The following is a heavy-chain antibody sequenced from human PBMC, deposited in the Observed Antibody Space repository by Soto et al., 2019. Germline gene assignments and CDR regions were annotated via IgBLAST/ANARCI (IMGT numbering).Heavy chain of an antibody. CDR1: RGSVCSSL. D-gene: IGHD3-3*01. V-gene: IGHV4-59*08. J-gene: IGHJ4*02. CDR3: ARQRDFLRGVAY. Sequence: SESLSLTRTSSRGSVCSSLWAGSGNPQGKELEWIGHIYYRGSTNYNPSHSGNTNYNPSLKSRVTISVDPSKNQFSLKLSSVTAADTAVYYCARQRDFLRGVAYWGQGSLVTVSS. CDR2: IYYRGST.